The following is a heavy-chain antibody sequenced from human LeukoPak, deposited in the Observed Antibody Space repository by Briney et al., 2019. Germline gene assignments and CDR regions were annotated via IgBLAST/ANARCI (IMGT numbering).Heavy chain of an antibody. CDR2: IIPIFGTA. CDR3: ASPKPYSSSDYFDY. V-gene: IGHV1-69*05. D-gene: IGHD6-6*01. J-gene: IGHJ4*02. CDR1: GYTFTSYD. Sequence: SVKVSCKASGYTFTSYDINWVRQATGQGLEWMGGIIPIFGTANYAQKFQGRVTITTDESTSTAYMELSSLRSEDTAVYYCASPKPYSSSDYFDYWGQGTLVTVSS.